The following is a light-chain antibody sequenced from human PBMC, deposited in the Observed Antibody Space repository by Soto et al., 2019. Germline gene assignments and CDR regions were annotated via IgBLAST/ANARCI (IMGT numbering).Light chain of an antibody. J-gene: IGLJ1*01. CDR3: SSHAGSKRV. CDR1: SSDVGGYNY. Sequence: QSVLTQPPSASGSPGQSATISCTGTSSDVGGYNYVSWYQQHPGKAPKLMIYEVSKRPSGVPDRFSGSKSGNTASLTVSGLQAEDEADYYCSSHAGSKRVFGTGTKVTVL. CDR2: EVS. V-gene: IGLV2-8*01.